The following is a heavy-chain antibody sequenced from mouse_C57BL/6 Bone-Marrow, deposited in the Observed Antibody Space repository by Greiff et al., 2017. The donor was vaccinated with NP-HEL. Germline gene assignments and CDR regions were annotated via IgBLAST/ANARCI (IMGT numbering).Heavy chain of an antibody. Sequence: QVQLQQSGAELARPGASVKLSCKASGYTFTSYGISWVKQRTGQGLEWIGEIYPRSGNTYYNEKFKGKATLTADKSSSTASMELRSLTSEDAAVYFWAVRGDGWVAYGYRGTGITVT. J-gene: IGHJ1*03. CDR2: IYPRSGNT. CDR1: GYTFTSYG. D-gene: IGHD1-2*01. V-gene: IGHV1-81*01. CDR3: AVRGDGWVAYGY.